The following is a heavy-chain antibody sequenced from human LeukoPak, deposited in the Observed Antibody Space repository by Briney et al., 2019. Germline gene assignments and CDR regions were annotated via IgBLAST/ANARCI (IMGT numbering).Heavy chain of an antibody. D-gene: IGHD3-10*01. J-gene: IGHJ6*03. CDR3: ARGRRYYYGSGSYYTYYMDV. CDR1: GYSISSGYY. Sequence: SETLSLTCTVSGYSISSGYYWGWIRQAPGKGVEWIGSIYYSGSTYYNPSLKSRVTISVDTSKNQFSLKLSSVTAADTAVYYCARGRRYYYGSGSYYTYYMDVWGKGTTVTVSS. CDR2: IYYSGST. V-gene: IGHV4-38-2*02.